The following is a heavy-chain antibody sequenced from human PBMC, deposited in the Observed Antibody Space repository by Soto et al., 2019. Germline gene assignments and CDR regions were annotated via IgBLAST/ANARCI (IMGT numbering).Heavy chain of an antibody. CDR3: ARIRTSLDY. CDR2: IYYSGST. CDR1: GGSISSSSYY. Sequence: NPSETLSLTCTVSGGSISSSSYYWGWIRQPPGKGLEWIGSIYYSGSTYYNPSLKSRVTISVDTSKNQFSLKLSSVTAADTAVYYCARIRTSLDYWGQGTLVTVSS. J-gene: IGHJ4*02. V-gene: IGHV4-39*01. D-gene: IGHD3-10*01.